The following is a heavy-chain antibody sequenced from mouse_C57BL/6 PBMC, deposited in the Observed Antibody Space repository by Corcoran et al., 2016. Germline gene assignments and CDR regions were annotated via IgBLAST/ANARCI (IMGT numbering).Heavy chain of an antibody. CDR3: ARNYGSSLPLFYV. CDR1: GFNIKNTY. Sequence: EVQLQQSVSELVRPGASVKLSRTASGFNIKNTYMHWVKQRPEQGLEWIGRIDPANGNTKYAPKFQGKATITADTSSNTAYLQRSSLTSEDTAIYYCARNYGSSLPLFYVWGTGTTVTVSS. J-gene: IGHJ1*03. V-gene: IGHV14-3*01. CDR2: IDPANGNT. D-gene: IGHD1-1*01.